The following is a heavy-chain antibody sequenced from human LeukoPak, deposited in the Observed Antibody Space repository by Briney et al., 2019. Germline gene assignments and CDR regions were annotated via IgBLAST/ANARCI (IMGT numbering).Heavy chain of an antibody. CDR3: ARGPSGWGSLDS. V-gene: IGHV3-74*01. CDR2: INSDGSST. Sequence: GVSLRLSCAASGFTFSSYWMHWVRQAPGKGLVWVSRINSDGSSTNYADSVKGRFTISRGNAKNTLYLQVKSLRAEDTAVYYCARGPSGWGSLDSWGQGTLVTVSS. D-gene: IGHD7-27*01. J-gene: IGHJ4*02. CDR1: GFTFSSYW.